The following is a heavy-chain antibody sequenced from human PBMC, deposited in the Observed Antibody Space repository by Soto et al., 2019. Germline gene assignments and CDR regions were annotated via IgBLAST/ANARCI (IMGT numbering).Heavy chain of an antibody. J-gene: IGHJ6*02. Sequence: SVKVSCKASGGTFSSYAISWVRQAPGQGLEWMGGIIPIFGTANYAQKFQGRVTITADESTSTAYMELSSLRSEDTAVYYCARAEGSGWYIYYYGMDVWGQGTMVTVSS. CDR1: GGTFSSYA. V-gene: IGHV1-69*13. D-gene: IGHD6-19*01. CDR2: IIPIFGTA. CDR3: ARAEGSGWYIYYYGMDV.